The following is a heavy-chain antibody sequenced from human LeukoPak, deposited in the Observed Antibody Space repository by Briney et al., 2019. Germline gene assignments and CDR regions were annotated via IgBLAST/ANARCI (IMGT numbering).Heavy chain of an antibody. D-gene: IGHD6-13*01. CDR3: AKAPRNSSTMLDY. Sequence: ASVKVSCKASGYTFTSYGISWVRQAPGQGLEWMGWISAYNGNTNYAQKLQGRVTMTTDTSTSIAYMDLSSLRSEDTAMYYCAKAPRNSSTMLDYWGQGTLLTVSS. CDR1: GYTFTSYG. V-gene: IGHV1-18*01. J-gene: IGHJ4*02. CDR2: ISAYNGNT.